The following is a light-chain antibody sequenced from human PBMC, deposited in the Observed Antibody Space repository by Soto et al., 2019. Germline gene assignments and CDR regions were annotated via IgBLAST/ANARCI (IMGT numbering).Light chain of an antibody. V-gene: IGKV3-15*01. CDR3: QQYYSSPVT. Sequence: EIVMTQSPATLSVSPGERATLSCRASQSISSNLAWYQQKPGQAPRLLMFRTSSRATGFPARFSGSGSGTEFNLTISSLQSEDFGVYYCQQYYSSPVTFGQGTRLEIK. J-gene: IGKJ5*01. CDR2: RTS. CDR1: QSISSN.